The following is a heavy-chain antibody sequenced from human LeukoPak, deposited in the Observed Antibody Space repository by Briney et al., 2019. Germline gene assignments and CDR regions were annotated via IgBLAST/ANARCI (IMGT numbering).Heavy chain of an antibody. CDR1: GGSISSYY. CDR3: ARQEDGDFSWFDP. J-gene: IGHJ5*02. D-gene: IGHD4-17*01. Sequence: SETLSLTCTVSGGSISSYYWSWIRQPPGKGLEWIGYIYYSGSTNYNPSLKSRVTISVDTSKNQFSLKLSSVTAADTAVYYCARQEDGDFSWFDPWGQGTLVTVSS. CDR2: IYYSGST. V-gene: IGHV4-59*08.